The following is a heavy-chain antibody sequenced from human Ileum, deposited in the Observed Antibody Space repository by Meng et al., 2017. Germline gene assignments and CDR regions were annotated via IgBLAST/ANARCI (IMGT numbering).Heavy chain of an antibody. CDR3: AIITAGGA. CDR1: GYTFTGHH. D-gene: IGHD1-20*01. CDR2: INPNSGGT. Sequence: QVHLVQSGAEVKKPGASVKVSCKASGYTFTGHHMHWVRQAPEQGLEWMGRINPNSGGTIYAQKFQGRVTMTRDTSISTGYMELSRLRSDDTAVYYCAIITAGGAWGQGTLVTVSS. J-gene: IGHJ5*02. V-gene: IGHV1-2*06.